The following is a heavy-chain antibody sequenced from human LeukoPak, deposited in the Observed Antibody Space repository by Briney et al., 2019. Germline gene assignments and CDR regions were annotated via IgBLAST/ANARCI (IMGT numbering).Heavy chain of an antibody. CDR3: ARGRPQTYYYDSSGYNWFDP. CDR2: INHSGST. CDR1: GGSFSGYY. J-gene: IGHJ5*02. D-gene: IGHD3-22*01. Sequence: PSETLSLTCAVYGGSFSGYYWSWIRQPPGKGLEWIGEINHSGSTNYNPSLKSRVTISVDTSKNRFSLKLSSVTAADTAVYYCARGRPQTYYYDSSGYNWFDPWGQGTLVTVSS. V-gene: IGHV4-34*01.